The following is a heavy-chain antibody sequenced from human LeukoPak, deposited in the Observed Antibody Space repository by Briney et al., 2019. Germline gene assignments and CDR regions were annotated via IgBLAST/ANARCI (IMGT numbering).Heavy chain of an antibody. CDR2: ISSSGSTI. V-gene: IGHV3-48*03. CDR3: ARRAGIYSHPYDY. D-gene: IGHD6-19*01. CDR1: GFTSSSYE. Sequence: GGSLRLSCAASGFTSSSYEMNWVRQAPGEGLGWVSYISSSGSTIYYADSVKGRFTISRDNAKNSLYLQMNSLRAEDTAVYYCARRAGIYSHPYDYWGQGTLVTVSS. J-gene: IGHJ4*02.